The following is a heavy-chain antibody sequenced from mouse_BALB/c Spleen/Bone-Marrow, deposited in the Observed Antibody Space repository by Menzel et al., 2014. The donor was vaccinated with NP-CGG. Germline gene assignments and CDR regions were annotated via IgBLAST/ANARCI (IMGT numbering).Heavy chain of an antibody. Sequence: VQLPQSGAELVKPGASVKLSCTASGFNIKDTYMHWVKQRPEQGLEWIGRINPANGNTKYDPKFQGKATITADTSSNTAYLQLSSLTSEDAAVYYGSSYAMDYWGQGTSVTVSS. CDR1: GFNIKDTY. CDR2: INPANGNT. V-gene: IGHV14-3*02. J-gene: IGHJ4*01. CDR3: SSYAMDY.